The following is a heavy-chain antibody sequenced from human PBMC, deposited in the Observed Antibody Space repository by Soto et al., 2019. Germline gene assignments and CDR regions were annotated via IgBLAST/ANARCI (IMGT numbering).Heavy chain of an antibody. Sequence: WRALRLSCASSGFTVSSNYMSWVRRGPGTGLEWVSVIYSGGSTYYADSVKGRFTISRDNSKNTLYLQMNSLRAEDTAVYYCARDRYSGSYYSGFDYLSQGTLVTVSS. D-gene: IGHD1-26*01. V-gene: IGHV3-53*01. CDR3: ARDRYSGSYYSGFDY. CDR2: IYSGGST. CDR1: GFTVSSNY. J-gene: IGHJ4*02.